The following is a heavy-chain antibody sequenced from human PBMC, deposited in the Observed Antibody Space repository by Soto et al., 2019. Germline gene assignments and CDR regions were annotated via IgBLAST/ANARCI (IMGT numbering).Heavy chain of an antibody. Sequence: QITLKESGPTLVKPTQTLTLTCTFSGFSLSTSGVGVGWIRQPPGKALEWLALIYWDDIKRYSPSLKSRLTITKDTSKNHVVLTMTNMDPVDTATYYCAHRPRRSQFLDYFDYWGQGTLVTVSS. CDR3: AHRPRRSQFLDYFDY. J-gene: IGHJ4*02. CDR1: GFSLSTSGVG. D-gene: IGHD2-21*01. V-gene: IGHV2-5*02. CDR2: IYWDDIK.